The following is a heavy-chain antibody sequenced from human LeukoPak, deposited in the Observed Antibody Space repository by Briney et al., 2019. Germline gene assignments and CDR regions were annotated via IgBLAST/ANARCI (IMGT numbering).Heavy chain of an antibody. J-gene: IGHJ4*02. CDR2: IYSGGST. Sequence: GGSLRLSCAASGFTVSSNYMSWVRQAPGKGLEWVSVIYSGGSTYYADSVKGRFTISRDNSKNTLYLQMNSLRAEDTAVYYCARDYYPDEIAVAGTWGQGTLVTVSS. CDR3: ARDYYPDEIAVAGT. V-gene: IGHV3-66*01. CDR1: GFTVSSNY. D-gene: IGHD6-19*01.